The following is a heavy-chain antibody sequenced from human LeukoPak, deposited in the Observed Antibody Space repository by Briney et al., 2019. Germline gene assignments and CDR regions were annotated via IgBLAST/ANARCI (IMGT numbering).Heavy chain of an antibody. Sequence: GASVKVSCKASGYTFTGYYMHWVRQAPGQGLEWMGWINPNSGGTNYAQKFQGRVTMTRDTSISTAYMELSRLRSDDTAVYYCARDSMITFGGVIVLTRSFDYWGQGTLVTVSS. CDR2: INPNSGGT. CDR3: ARDSMITFGGVIVLTRSFDY. D-gene: IGHD3-16*02. V-gene: IGHV1-2*02. CDR1: GYTFTGYY. J-gene: IGHJ4*02.